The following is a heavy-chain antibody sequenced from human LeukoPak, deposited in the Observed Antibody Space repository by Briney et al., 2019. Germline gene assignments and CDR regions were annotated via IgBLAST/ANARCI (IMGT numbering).Heavy chain of an antibody. D-gene: IGHD2-15*01. CDR2: IIPNFGTE. CDR3: ARGGIYYFDY. Sequence: GPSVEVSCKASGGTFSSYAISWVRQAPGQGLEWMGGIIPNFGTENYAQKFQGRVKITTDESTNTAYMELSSLRSEDTAVYYCARGGIYYFDYWGQGTLVTVSS. CDR1: GGTFSSYA. V-gene: IGHV1-69*05. J-gene: IGHJ4*02.